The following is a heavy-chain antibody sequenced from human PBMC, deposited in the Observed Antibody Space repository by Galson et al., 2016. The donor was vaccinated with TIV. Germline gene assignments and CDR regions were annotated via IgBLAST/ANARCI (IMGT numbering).Heavy chain of an antibody. CDR1: GFTFNDYG. CDR2: IIWNGGIT. D-gene: IGHD2-21*01. CDR3: ARHVTCGGDCYYFDF. J-gene: IGHJ4*02. Sequence: SLRLSCAASGFTFNDYGMTWVRQAPGKGLELVSDIIWNGGITGYADSVKGQFTISRDNAKNSLYLQMNSLRAEDTALYLCARHVTCGGDCYYFDFWGQGTLVTVSS. V-gene: IGHV3-20*01.